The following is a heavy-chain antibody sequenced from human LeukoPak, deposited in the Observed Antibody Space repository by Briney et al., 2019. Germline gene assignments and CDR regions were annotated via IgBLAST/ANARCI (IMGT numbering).Heavy chain of an antibody. CDR1: GGSVSSGSYY. V-gene: IGHV4-61*01. D-gene: IGHD6-19*01. J-gene: IGHJ3*02. CDR2: IYHSGST. Sequence: SETLSLTCTVSGGSVSSGSYYWSWIRQPPGKGLEWIGYIYHSGSTNYNLSLKSRVTISVDTSKNQFSLKLSSVTAADTAVYYCARASPGYSSGWLPAFDIWGQGTMVTVSS. CDR3: ARASPGYSSGWLPAFDI.